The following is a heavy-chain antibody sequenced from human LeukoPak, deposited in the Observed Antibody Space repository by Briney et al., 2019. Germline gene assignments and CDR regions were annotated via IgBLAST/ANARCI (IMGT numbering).Heavy chain of an antibody. CDR2: INTATGNP. D-gene: IGHD7-27*01. CDR3: ARKDGDEVNTLDY. V-gene: IGHV7-4-1*02. Sequence: GASVKVSCKASGYTFIDYAINWVRQAPGQGLEWMGWINTATGNPTYGQGFTGRFVFSLDTSVSTAYLQINSLKAEDTAVYYCARKDGDEVNTLDYWGQGTLVTVSS. CDR1: GYTFIDYA. J-gene: IGHJ4*02.